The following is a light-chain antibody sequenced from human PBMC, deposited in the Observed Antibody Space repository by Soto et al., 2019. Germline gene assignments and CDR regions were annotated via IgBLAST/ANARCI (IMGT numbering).Light chain of an antibody. CDR3: QQLNSYPHT. V-gene: IGKV1-9*01. J-gene: IGKJ3*01. CDR1: QGISSY. Sequence: DIQLTQSPSFLSASVGDRVTITCRASQGISSYLAWYQQKRGKAPKLLIYAASTLQSGVPSRFSGSGSGTEFTLTISSLQPEDFATYYCQQLNSYPHTFGPGTKVDIK. CDR2: AAS.